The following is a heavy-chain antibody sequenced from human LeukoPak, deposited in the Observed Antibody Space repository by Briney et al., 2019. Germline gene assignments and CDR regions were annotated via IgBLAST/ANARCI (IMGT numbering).Heavy chain of an antibody. Sequence: SETLSLTCTVSGGSISSYYWSWIRQPPGKGLKWIGYVYTSGSTNYNPSLKSRVTISVDTSKNQFSLKLSSVTAADTAVYYCARLASSSWSRVRWFDPWGQGTLVTVSS. V-gene: IGHV4-4*09. CDR2: VYTSGST. J-gene: IGHJ5*02. CDR3: ARLASSSWSRVRWFDP. D-gene: IGHD6-13*01. CDR1: GGSISSYY.